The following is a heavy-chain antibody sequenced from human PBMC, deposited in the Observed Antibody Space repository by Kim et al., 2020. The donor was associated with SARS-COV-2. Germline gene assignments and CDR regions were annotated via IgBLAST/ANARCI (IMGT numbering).Heavy chain of an antibody. V-gene: IGHV1-2*02. CDR3: ARGPTVTPIYFDY. Sequence: ASVKVSCKASGYTITGYYMHWVRQAPGQGLEWMGWINPNSGGTNYAQKFQGRVTMTRDTSISTAYMELSRLRSDDTAVYYCARGPTVTPIYFDYWGQGTLVTVSS. CDR1: GYTITGYY. J-gene: IGHJ4*02. D-gene: IGHD4-4*01. CDR2: INPNSGGT.